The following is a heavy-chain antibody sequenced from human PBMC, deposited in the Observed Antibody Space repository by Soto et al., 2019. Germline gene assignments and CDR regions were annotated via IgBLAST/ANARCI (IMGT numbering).Heavy chain of an antibody. CDR2: IYHSGST. Sequence: QLQLQESGSGLVKPSQTLSLTCAVSGGSISSGGYSWSWIRQPPGKGLEWIGYIYHSGSTYYNPSLXCXGXIXXDRSKNQFSLKLSSVTAADTAVYYCARTESGTFDPWGQGTLVTVSS. CDR3: ARTESGTFDP. J-gene: IGHJ5*02. D-gene: IGHD1-7*01. CDR1: GGSISSGGYS. V-gene: IGHV4-30-2*01.